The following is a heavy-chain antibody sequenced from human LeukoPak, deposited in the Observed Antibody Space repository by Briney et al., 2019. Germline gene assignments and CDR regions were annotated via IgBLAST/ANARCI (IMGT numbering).Heavy chain of an antibody. CDR2: IYYSGST. CDR3: ARDVYSLGELSLHRYFDY. CDR1: GGSISSGGYY. D-gene: IGHD3-16*02. Sequence: SQTLSLTCTVSGGSISSGGYYWSWIRQHPGKGLEWIGYIYYSGSTNYNPSLKSRVTISVDTSKNQFSLKLSSVTAADTAVYYCARDVYSLGELSLHRYFDYWGQGTLVTVSS. V-gene: IGHV4-61*08. J-gene: IGHJ4*02.